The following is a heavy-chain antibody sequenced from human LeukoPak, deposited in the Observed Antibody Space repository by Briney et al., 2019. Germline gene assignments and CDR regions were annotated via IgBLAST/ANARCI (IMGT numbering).Heavy chain of an antibody. Sequence: GASVKVSCKASGYTFTGYYMHWVRQAPGQGLEWMGWINPNSGGTNYAQKFQGRVTMTRDTSISTAYMELSSLRSEDTAVYYCARSVGREYYFDYWGQGTLVTVSS. CDR1: GYTFTGYY. CDR2: INPNSGGT. CDR3: ARSVGREYYFDY. V-gene: IGHV1-2*02. J-gene: IGHJ4*02.